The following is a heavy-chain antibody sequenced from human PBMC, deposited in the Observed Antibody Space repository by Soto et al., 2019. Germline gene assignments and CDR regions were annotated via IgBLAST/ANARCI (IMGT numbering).Heavy chain of an antibody. CDR1: GFTVSRNY. D-gene: IGHD2-2*01. J-gene: IGHJ4*02. V-gene: IGHV3-7*04. CDR3: AREVVVSRGASYFGY. Sequence: GSLRLSCAASGFTVSRNYMTWVRQAPGKGLEWVANIRQDGSEINYVDSVKGRFTISRDNTKNSLFLQMNSLRVEDTAIYYCAREVVVSRGASYFGYWGPGTLVTVSS. CDR2: IRQDGSEI.